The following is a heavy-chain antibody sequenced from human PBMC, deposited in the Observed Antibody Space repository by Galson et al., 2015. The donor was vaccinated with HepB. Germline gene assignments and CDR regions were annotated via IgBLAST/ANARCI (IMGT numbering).Heavy chain of an antibody. Sequence: SVKVSCKASGFSLTDYYMHWVRQAPGQGLEWMGWVIPDSGGTNYGQKFQGRVTMIRDTSISTAYMELSSLRSDDTAIYYCATGKDLVFDYWGQGTLVTVPS. CDR1: GFSLTDYY. CDR2: VIPDSGGT. D-gene: IGHD6-6*01. J-gene: IGHJ4*02. V-gene: IGHV1-2*02. CDR3: ATGKDLVFDY.